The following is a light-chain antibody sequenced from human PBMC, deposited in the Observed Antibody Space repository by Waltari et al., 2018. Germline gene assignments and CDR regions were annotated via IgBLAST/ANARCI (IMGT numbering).Light chain of an antibody. CDR1: SSDVGNYNL. CDR3: SSYAGSASSV. Sequence: QSALTQTATVSGSPGQSITISCSGTSSDVGNYNLVSWYQHHPGQAPTLIIYDVYKRPSGVSNRFSGSKSGNTAFLAISGLQTADEAAYYCSSYAGSASSVFGGGTKLTVL. CDR2: DVY. V-gene: IGLV2-23*02. J-gene: IGLJ3*02.